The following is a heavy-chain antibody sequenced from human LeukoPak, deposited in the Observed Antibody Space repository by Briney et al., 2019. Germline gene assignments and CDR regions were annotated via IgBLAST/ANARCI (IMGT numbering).Heavy chain of an antibody. V-gene: IGHV3-13*01. D-gene: IGHD7-27*01. J-gene: IGHJ4*02. CDR2: IGTAGDT. Sequence: GGSLRPSCAASGFTFSSYDMHWVRQATGKGLEWVSAIGTAGDTYYPGSVKGRFTISRENAKNSLYLQMNSLRAGDTAVYYCARGGTNWGSVVHWGQGTLVTVSS. CDR3: ARGGTNWGSVVH. CDR1: GFTFSSYD.